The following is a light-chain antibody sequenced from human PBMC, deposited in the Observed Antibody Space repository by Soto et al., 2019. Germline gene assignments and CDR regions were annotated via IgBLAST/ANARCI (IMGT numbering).Light chain of an antibody. V-gene: IGKV3-15*01. Sequence: EIVMTQSPATLSVSPGERATLSCRASQSVSSNLAWYQQKPGQAPRLLLYGASTRATGIPARFSGSGSGTEFTRTISSLQSEDFAVYYCQQYNTWPPLTFGGGTKVESK. CDR2: GAS. CDR3: QQYNTWPPLT. CDR1: QSVSSN. J-gene: IGKJ4*01.